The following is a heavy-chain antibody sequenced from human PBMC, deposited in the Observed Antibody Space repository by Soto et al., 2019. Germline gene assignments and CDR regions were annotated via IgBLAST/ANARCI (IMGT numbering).Heavy chain of an antibody. CDR1: GFTFSSYE. V-gene: IGHV3-48*03. J-gene: IGHJ4*02. D-gene: IGHD6-13*01. CDR2: ISSSGSTI. Sequence: GGSLRLSCAASGFTFSSYEMNWVRQAPGKGLEWVSYISSSGSTIYYADSVKGRFTISRDNAKNSLYLQMNSQRAEDTAVYYCARGIAAAPVYWGQGTLVTVSS. CDR3: ARGIAAAPVY.